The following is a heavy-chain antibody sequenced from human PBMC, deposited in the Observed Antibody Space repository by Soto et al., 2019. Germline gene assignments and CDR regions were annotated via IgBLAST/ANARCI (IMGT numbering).Heavy chain of an antibody. Sequence: PGGSLRLSCAASGFTFSGSAMHWVRQASGKGLEWVGRIRSKANSYATAYAASVKGRFTTSRDDSKNTAYLQMNSLKTEDTAVYYCTRRWGDGYNGDTYYYYGMDVWGQGTTVTVSS. CDR3: TRRWGDGYNGDTYYYYGMDV. CDR1: GFTFSGSA. J-gene: IGHJ6*02. V-gene: IGHV3-73*01. CDR2: IRSKANSYAT. D-gene: IGHD5-12*01.